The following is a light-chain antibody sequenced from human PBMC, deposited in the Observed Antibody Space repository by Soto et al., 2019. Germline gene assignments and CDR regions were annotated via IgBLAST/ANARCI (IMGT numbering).Light chain of an antibody. V-gene: IGKV1-33*01. CDR3: HQYHNFPIT. CDR2: DAS. CDR1: QNINNY. J-gene: IGKJ5*01. Sequence: DIQMTQSPSSLSASVGDRVTITCQASQNINNYLNWYQQKPGRAPKLLIYDASNLEAGVPSRFRGSGSGTDFTFTISIVQPEDFATYYCHQYHNFPITFGQGTRLEIK.